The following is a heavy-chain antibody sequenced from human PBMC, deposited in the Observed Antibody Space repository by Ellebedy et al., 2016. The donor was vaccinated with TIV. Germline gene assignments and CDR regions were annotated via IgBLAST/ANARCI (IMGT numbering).Heavy chain of an antibody. J-gene: IGHJ5*02. V-gene: IGHV4-59*01. D-gene: IGHD6-13*01. CDR3: AKLGNPAQAAAGAGS. CDR2: ITYFGST. Sequence: SETLSLXXTVSGGSISNFYGRWIRQPPGKGLEWIGYITYFGSTTYNPSLKSRVIISLDTSNNQFSLNLTSVTAADTAIYYCAKLGNPAQAAAGAGSWGQGTLVTVSS. CDR1: GGSISNFY.